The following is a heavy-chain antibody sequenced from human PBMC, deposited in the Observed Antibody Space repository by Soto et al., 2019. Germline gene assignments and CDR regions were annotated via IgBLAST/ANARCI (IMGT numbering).Heavy chain of an antibody. D-gene: IGHD2-2*01. CDR3: ARGRQSYADY. V-gene: IGHV1-18*01. Sequence: ASVNVSCKASGYTITSYGISWVRQAPGQGLEWMGWISAYNGNTNYAQKLQGRVTMTTDTSTSTAYMELRSLRSDGTAAYYCARGRQSYADYWGQRTLVTGSS. J-gene: IGHJ4*02. CDR1: GYTITSYG. CDR2: ISAYNGNT.